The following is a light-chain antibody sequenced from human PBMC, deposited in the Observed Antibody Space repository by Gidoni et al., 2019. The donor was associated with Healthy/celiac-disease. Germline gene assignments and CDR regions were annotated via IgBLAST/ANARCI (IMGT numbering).Light chain of an antibody. J-gene: IGKJ1*01. CDR1: QSVSSSY. Sequence: EIVLTQSPGTLSLSPGERDTLSCRASQSVSSSYLAWYQQKPGQAPRLLIYGASSRATGIPDRFSGSGSGTDFTLTISRLEPEDFAVYYCQQYGSSPQPFGQGTKVEIK. CDR3: QQYGSSPQP. CDR2: GAS. V-gene: IGKV3-20*01.